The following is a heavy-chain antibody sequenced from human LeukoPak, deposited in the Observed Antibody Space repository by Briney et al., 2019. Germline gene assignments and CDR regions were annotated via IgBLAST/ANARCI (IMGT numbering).Heavy chain of an antibody. CDR2: INYSGSP. Sequence: LETLSLTCAVYGGSFSGYSWSWIRQPPGKGLEWIGEINYSGSPNYNPSLKGRVTISVDTSKNQFSLKLTSVTAADTAVYYCARHRITIFGVVIVSVGAFDIWGQGTMVTVSS. CDR1: GGSFSGYS. CDR3: ARHRITIFGVVIVSVGAFDI. D-gene: IGHD3-3*01. J-gene: IGHJ3*02. V-gene: IGHV4-34*01.